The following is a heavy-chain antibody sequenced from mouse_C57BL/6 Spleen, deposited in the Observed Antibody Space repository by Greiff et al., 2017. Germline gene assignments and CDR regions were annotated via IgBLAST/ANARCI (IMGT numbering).Heavy chain of an antibody. CDR1: GYAFSSSW. V-gene: IGHV1-82*01. CDR2: LYPGDGAP. CDR3: ARAGITTAGYFDV. D-gene: IGHD1-2*01. J-gene: IGHJ1*03. Sequence: VQLQESGPELVKPGASVKISCNASGYAFSSSWLNWVKQRPGKGLEWIGRLYPGDGAPNYNGTFKGKATLTADKSSSTGYMQLRSLTSEDSAVEFCARAGITTAGYFDVWGTGTTVTVSS.